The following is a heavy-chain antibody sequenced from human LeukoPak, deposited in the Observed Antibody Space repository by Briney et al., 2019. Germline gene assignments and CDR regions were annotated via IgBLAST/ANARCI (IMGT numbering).Heavy chain of an antibody. CDR1: GFTFSSYS. CDR3: ASLDHPDYSYGRDV. Sequence: GGSLRLSCAASGFTFSSYSMNWVRQAPGKGLEWVSYISSSSSTIYYADSVKGRFTISRDNAKNSLYLQMNSLRAEDTAVYYWASLDHPDYSYGRDVGGKGTTVTVSS. CDR2: ISSSSSTI. V-gene: IGHV3-48*01. J-gene: IGHJ6*04.